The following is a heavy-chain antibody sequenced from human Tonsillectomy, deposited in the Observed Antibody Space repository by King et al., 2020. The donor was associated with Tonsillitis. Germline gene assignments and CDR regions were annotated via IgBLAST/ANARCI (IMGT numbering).Heavy chain of an antibody. Sequence: QLVQSGGGLVQPGGSLRLSCAASGFTFSSYKMNWVRQAPGKGLEWVSYISSSGSTIYYADSVKGRFTISRANAKNSLYLQMNSLRAEDTAVYYCARARDRSCYYFDYWGQGTLVTVSS. CDR2: ISSSGSTI. D-gene: IGHD3-22*01. V-gene: IGHV3-48*03. CDR1: GFTFSSYK. J-gene: IGHJ4*02. CDR3: ARARDRSCYYFDY.